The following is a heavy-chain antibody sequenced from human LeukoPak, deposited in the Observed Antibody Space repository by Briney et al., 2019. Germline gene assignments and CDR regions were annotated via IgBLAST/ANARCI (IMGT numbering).Heavy chain of an antibody. J-gene: IGHJ4*02. Sequence: RSLRLSCAASGFTFSSYGMHWLRQARGRGLEWVAVIWYDGSNKYYADSVKGRFTISRDNSKNTLYLQMNSLRAEDTAVYYCARGSGSWVSSSWSPVDYWVQGTLVTVSS. CDR2: IWYDGSNK. V-gene: IGHV3-33*01. D-gene: IGHD6-13*01. CDR1: GFTFSSYG. CDR3: ARGSGSWVSSSWSPVDY.